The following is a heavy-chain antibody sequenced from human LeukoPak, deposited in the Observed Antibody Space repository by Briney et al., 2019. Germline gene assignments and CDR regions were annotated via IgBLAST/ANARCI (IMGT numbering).Heavy chain of an antibody. CDR1: GGSISSSNW. CDR2: IYHSGST. V-gene: IGHV4-4*02. Sequence: SGTLSLTCAVSGGSISSSNWWSWVRQPPGKGLEWIGEIYHSGSTNYNPSPKSRVTISVDKSKNQFSLKLSSVTAADTAVYYCARDGYYDILTGGRGGFDPWGQGTLVTVSS. J-gene: IGHJ5*02. CDR3: ARDGYYDILTGGRGGFDP. D-gene: IGHD3-9*01.